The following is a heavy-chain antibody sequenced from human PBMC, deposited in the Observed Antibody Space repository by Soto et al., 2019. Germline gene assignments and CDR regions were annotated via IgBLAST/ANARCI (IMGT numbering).Heavy chain of an antibody. CDR2: INQSGGT. V-gene: IGHV4-34*01. D-gene: IGHD6-13*01. CDR1: GGSFSGYY. Sequence: QVQLQQWGAGLLKPSETLSLTCAVYGGSFSGYYWSWIRQPPGKGLEWIGEINQSGGTNYNPSLKSRLTISVDTSRNQFSLKLSPVTAADTAVYYCARTYSSSWSPFDYWGQGTLVTVSS. J-gene: IGHJ4*02. CDR3: ARTYSSSWSPFDY.